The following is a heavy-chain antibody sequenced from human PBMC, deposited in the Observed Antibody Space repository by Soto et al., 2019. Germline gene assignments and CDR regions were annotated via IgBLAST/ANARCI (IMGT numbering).Heavy chain of an antibody. Sequence: SETLSLTCTFSGSSIIGYYWTWIRQSPERGLEWLGYIHYSGSANYNPSLNSRLTMSVDRSKSQFSMKLASVRAADTAVYYCARGFGGSGLNLFDPWGQGTLVTVSS. V-gene: IGHV4-59*12. J-gene: IGHJ5*02. CDR1: GSSIIGYY. CDR3: ARGFGGSGLNLFDP. CDR2: IHYSGSA. D-gene: IGHD3-10*01.